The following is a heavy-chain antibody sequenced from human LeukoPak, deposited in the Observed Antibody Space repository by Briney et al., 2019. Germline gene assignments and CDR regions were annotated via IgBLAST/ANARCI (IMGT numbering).Heavy chain of an antibody. J-gene: IGHJ4*02. CDR3: AIWTSGNY. D-gene: IGHD3/OR15-3a*01. Sequence: GGSLRLSCTASGFTFNAYWMTWVRQAPGKWLQWVANMDPSGSQKRYVDSVRGRFTISKDSPGTSLYLDMHSLRAEDTAIYYCAIWTSGNYWGQGTLVTVSS. CDR1: GFTFNAYW. V-gene: IGHV3-7*01. CDR2: MDPSGSQK.